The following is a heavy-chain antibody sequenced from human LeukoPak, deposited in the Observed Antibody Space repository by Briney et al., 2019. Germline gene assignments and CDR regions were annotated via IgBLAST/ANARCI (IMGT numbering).Heavy chain of an antibody. Sequence: ASVKVSCKASGYTFSDYYIHWVRQAPGQGLEWMGWISPKSGGTNYAQNFQGRVTMTRGTAINTAYMELSRLRPGDTAVYYCARHNYDFDFDSWGQGALVTVSS. D-gene: IGHD3-3*01. J-gene: IGHJ4*02. V-gene: IGHV1-2*02. CDR2: ISPKSGGT. CDR3: ARHNYDFDFDS. CDR1: GYTFSDYY.